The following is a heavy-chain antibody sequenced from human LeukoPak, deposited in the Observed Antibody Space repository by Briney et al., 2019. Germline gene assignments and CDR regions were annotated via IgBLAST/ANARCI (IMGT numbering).Heavy chain of an antibody. D-gene: IGHD6-13*01. Sequence: GGSLRLSCAASGFTVSSNYMSWVRQAPGKGLEWVSVIYSGGSTYYADSVKGRFTISRDNSKNTLYLQMNSLRAEDTAVYYCARAPDSSRGAFDIWGQGTMVTVSS. CDR3: ARAPDSSRGAFDI. CDR2: IYSGGST. V-gene: IGHV3-66*02. CDR1: GFTVSSNY. J-gene: IGHJ3*02.